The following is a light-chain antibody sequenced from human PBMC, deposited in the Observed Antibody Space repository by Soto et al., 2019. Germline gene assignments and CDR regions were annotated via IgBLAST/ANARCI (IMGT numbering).Light chain of an antibody. Sequence: QSVLTQPASVSGSPGQSITISCTGTSSDVGGYNYVSWYQQYPGKAPKLMIYDVSNRPSGVSNRFFGSKSGNTASLTISGLQAEDEADYYCSSYTSSSTYVFGTGTKVTV. J-gene: IGLJ1*01. CDR2: DVS. CDR1: SSDVGGYNY. V-gene: IGLV2-14*01. CDR3: SSYTSSSTYV.